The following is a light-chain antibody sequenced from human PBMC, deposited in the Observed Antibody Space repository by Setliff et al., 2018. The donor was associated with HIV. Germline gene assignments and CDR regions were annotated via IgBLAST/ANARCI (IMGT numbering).Light chain of an antibody. CDR2: QAS. V-gene: IGLV2-23*01. CDR1: SGDVGRYNL. J-gene: IGLJ1*01. CDR3: CSDTGSNTYV. Sequence: QSALTQPASVSGSPGQSITISCTGTSGDVGRYNLVPWYQQQPGKPPKLMIYQASKRPSGVSNRFSGSKSGNTASLTISGLQAEDEADYYCCSDTGSNTYVFGTGTKVTV.